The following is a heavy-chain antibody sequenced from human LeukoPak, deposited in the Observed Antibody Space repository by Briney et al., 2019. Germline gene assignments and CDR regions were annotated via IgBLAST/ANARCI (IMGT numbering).Heavy chain of an antibody. J-gene: IGHJ4*02. CDR1: GYTFTSYG. D-gene: IGHD3-22*01. Sequence: ASVKVSCKASGYTFTSYGISWVRQAPGQGLEWMGWISAYNGNTNYAQKLQGRVTMTTDTSTSTAYMELRSLRSDDTAVYYCARDPIDMYYYDSSGPWRYWGQGTLVTVSS. CDR2: ISAYNGNT. V-gene: IGHV1-18*01. CDR3: ARDPIDMYYYDSSGPWRY.